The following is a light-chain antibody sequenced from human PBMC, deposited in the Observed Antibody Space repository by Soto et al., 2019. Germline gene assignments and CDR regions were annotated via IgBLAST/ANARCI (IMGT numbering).Light chain of an antibody. J-gene: IGKJ1*01. CDR3: QQYNNWPRT. Sequence: EIVMTQSPATLSVSPGERATISCRASQSVSSNLAWYQQKPGQAPRLFIYGASTRATGIPARFSGSGSGTEFTLTISSLQSEDFAVYYCQQYNNWPRTFGQGTKVEIK. CDR2: GAS. V-gene: IGKV3-15*01. CDR1: QSVSSN.